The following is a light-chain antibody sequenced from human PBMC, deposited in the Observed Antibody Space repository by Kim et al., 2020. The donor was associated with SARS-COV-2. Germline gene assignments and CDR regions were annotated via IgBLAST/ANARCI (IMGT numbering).Light chain of an antibody. CDR2: SDS. J-gene: IGLJ2*01. V-gene: IGLV1-44*01. Sequence: GQTFAISCSGSNSNIGSNSVNWYQLLPGTAPKLLIYSDSQRPSGVPDRFSGSKSGTSASLAVSGLQSEDESDYYCAAWDDSLNNMVFGGGTQLTVL. CDR1: NSNIGSNS. CDR3: AAWDDSLNNMV.